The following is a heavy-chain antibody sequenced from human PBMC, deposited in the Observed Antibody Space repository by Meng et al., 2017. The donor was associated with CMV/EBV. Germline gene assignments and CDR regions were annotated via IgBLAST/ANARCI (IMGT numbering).Heavy chain of an antibody. CDR1: RLSLLRGSYY. CDR2: IYYSGST. CDR3: ARVVLGTGGFDY. V-gene: IGHV4-61*01. Sequence: TLSRLSLLRGSYYWSWIRQPPGKGLEWIGYIYYSGSTNYNPSLKSRVTISVDTSKNQFSLKLSSVTAADTAVYYCARVVLGTGGFDYWGQGTLVTVSS. J-gene: IGHJ4*02. D-gene: IGHD7-27*01.